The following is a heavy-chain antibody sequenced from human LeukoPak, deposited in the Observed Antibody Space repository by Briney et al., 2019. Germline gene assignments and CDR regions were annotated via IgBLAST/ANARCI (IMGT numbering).Heavy chain of an antibody. J-gene: IGHJ4*02. CDR3: ARDWNGSGSPNDF. V-gene: IGHV3-7*01. CDR2: IMTDGSEK. Sequence: PGGSLRLSCAVSGFTFSTYWMSWGRRAPGKGLEWVANIMTDGSEKYYVGSVKGRFTITRDNAKNSLYLQMNSLRAEDTAVYYCARDWNGSGSPNDFWGQGTLVTVSS. D-gene: IGHD3-10*01. CDR1: GFTFSTYW.